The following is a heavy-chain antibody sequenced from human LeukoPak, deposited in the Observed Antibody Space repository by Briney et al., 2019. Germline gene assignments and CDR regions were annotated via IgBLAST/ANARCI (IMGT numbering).Heavy chain of an antibody. CDR2: INHSGST. CDR3: ERVVGSSWSKYYYYYMDV. D-gene: IGHD6-13*01. J-gene: IGHJ6*03. V-gene: IGHV4-34*01. CDR1: GGSFSGYY. Sequence: SETLSLTCAVYGGSFSGYYWNWIRQPPGKGLEWIGEINHSGSTNYNPSLKSRVTISVDTSKNQFSLKLSSVTAADTAVYYCERVVGSSWSKYYYYYMDVWGKGTTVTVSS.